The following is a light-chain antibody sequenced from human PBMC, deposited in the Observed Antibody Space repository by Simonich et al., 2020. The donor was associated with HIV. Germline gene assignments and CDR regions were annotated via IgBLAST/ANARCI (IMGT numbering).Light chain of an antibody. V-gene: IGKV4-1*01. CDR2: WAP. CDR3: QQYYSSPYT. Sequence: DIVMTQSPDSLAVSLGERATINCKSSQRVLYSSDNKNYLAWYQLKPGQPPKLLIYWAPTRQSVVPELFSGTGSGTDFTLTISSLQAEDVAVYYCQQYYSSPYTFGQGTKLEIK. CDR1: QRVLYSSDNKNY. J-gene: IGKJ2*01.